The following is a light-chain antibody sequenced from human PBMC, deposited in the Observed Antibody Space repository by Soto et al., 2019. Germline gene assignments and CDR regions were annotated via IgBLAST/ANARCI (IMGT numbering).Light chain of an antibody. CDR2: GAS. CDR3: QQYNNWTST. V-gene: IGKV3-15*01. Sequence: EIVMTQSPATLSVSPGQRVTLSCRASQSVNTNLAWYQHKPGQTPRLLIYGASTRATGIPARFSGTGSGTDFTLTISRLQSEDFAVYYCQQYNNWTSTFGQGTKVDIK. J-gene: IGKJ1*01. CDR1: QSVNTN.